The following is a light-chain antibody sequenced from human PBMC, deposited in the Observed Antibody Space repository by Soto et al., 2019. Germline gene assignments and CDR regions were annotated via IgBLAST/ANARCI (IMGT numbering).Light chain of an antibody. Sequence: QSALTQPASVSGSPGQSITISCTGTSSDIGGSHYVSWYQHLPGKAPRLIIYDVTNRPSGVSDRFSGSKSGNTASLTISGLRAEDEADYHCCSYRDTTTVVFGGGTKLTVL. CDR2: DVT. V-gene: IGLV2-14*01. CDR1: SSDIGGSHY. CDR3: CSYRDTTTVV. J-gene: IGLJ2*01.